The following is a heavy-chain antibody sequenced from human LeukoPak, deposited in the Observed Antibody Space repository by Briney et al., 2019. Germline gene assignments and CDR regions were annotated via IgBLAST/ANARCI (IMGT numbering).Heavy chain of an antibody. CDR3: ARDSPIVTTRYWFDP. CDR1: GGSINNYY. V-gene: IGHV4-4*07. CDR2: IYTRGST. Sequence: PSETLSLTCTVSGGSINNYYWSWIRQPAGKGLEWIGRIYTRGSTNYNPSLKSRVTMSVDTSKNQFSLKLSSVTAADTAVYYCARDSPIVTTRYWFDPWGQGTLVTVSS. J-gene: IGHJ5*02. D-gene: IGHD4-11*01.